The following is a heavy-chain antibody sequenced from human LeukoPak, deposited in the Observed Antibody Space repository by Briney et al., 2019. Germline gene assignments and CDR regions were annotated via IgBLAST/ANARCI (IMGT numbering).Heavy chain of an antibody. D-gene: IGHD4-17*01. CDR3: ARCRTTVTAMPGY. Sequence: TGGSPRLSCAASGFTFSSYCMSWVRQAPGKGLEWVANINKDESEKYYVDSVKGRFTISRDNAKNSLYLQMNSLRAEDTAVYYCARCRTTVTAMPGYWGQGTLVTVSS. CDR2: INKDESEK. CDR1: GFTFSSYC. V-gene: IGHV3-7*03. J-gene: IGHJ4*02.